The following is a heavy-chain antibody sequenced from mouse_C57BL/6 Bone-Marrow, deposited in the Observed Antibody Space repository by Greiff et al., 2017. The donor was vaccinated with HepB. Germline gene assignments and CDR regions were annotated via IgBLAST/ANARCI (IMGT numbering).Heavy chain of an antibody. CDR2: INPSNGGT. CDR3: ARTGFITTVVRWYFDV. D-gene: IGHD1-1*01. Sequence: VQLQQPGTELVKPGASVKLSCKASGYTFTSYWMHWVKQRPGQGLEWIGNINPSNGGTNYNEKFKSKATLTVDKSSSTAYMQLSSLTSEDSAVYYCARTGFITTVVRWYFDVWGTGTTVTVSS. V-gene: IGHV1-53*01. J-gene: IGHJ1*03. CDR1: GYTFTSYW.